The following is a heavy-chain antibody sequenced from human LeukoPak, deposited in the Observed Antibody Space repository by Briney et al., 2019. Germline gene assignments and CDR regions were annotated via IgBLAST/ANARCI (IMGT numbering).Heavy chain of an antibody. D-gene: IGHD3-3*01. V-gene: IGHV3-7*01. Sequence: GGSLRLSCAASGFTFSSYSMTWVRQAPRKGLEWVANINQDASEKYYVDSVKGRFTISRDNSKKSVYLQMSSLRAEDTAVYYCATDPRPDSGNFLGFDYWGQGTLVTVSS. CDR3: ATDPRPDSGNFLGFDY. CDR1: GFTFSSYS. CDR2: INQDASEK. J-gene: IGHJ4*02.